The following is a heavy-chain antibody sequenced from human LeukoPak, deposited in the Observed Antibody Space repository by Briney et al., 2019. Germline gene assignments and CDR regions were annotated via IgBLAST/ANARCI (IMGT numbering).Heavy chain of an antibody. CDR1: GYTFTSYG. Sequence: ASVKVSCKASGYTFTSYGISWVRQAPGQGLEWMGWISAYNGNTNYAQKPQGRVTMTTDTSTSTAYMELRSLRSDDTALYYCARVAAMLSSPFDPWGQGTLVTVSS. CDR3: ARVAAMLSSPFDP. CDR2: ISAYNGNT. V-gene: IGHV1-18*01. D-gene: IGHD2-2*01. J-gene: IGHJ5*02.